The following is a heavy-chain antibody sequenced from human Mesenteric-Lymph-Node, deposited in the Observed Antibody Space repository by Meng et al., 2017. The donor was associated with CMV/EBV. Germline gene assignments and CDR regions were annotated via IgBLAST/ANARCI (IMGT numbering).Heavy chain of an antibody. Sequence: SGPTLVKPTQTLTLTCTFSGFSLSSSGVGVGWVRQPPGKALEWLALIYWNDDKRYSPSLKTRLTIIKDTSKNQVVLIMTNMDPVDTGTYYCAHRPLGAMPIRDWGQGTLVTVSS. CDR3: AHRPLGAMPIRD. CDR2: IYWNDDK. V-gene: IGHV2-5*01. J-gene: IGHJ4*02. D-gene: IGHD1-26*01. CDR1: GFSLSSSGVG.